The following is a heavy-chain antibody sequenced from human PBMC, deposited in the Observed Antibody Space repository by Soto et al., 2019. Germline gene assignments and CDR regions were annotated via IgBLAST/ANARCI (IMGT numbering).Heavy chain of an antibody. CDR2: RYYSGNT. Sequence: HVQLQESGPGPVTPSQTLSLSCTVSGVSITSGSYYWTWVRQSPGQGLEWNGYRYYSGNTYYNPSLNSRATISVDTSKNQFFLKLTSVTAADSAVYYCARGGYDTSGQTFIGWGPDCWGQGTLVTVSS. V-gene: IGHV4-30-4*01. D-gene: IGHD3-22*01. CDR1: GVSITSGSYY. J-gene: IGHJ4*02. CDR3: ARGGYDTSGQTFIGWGPDC.